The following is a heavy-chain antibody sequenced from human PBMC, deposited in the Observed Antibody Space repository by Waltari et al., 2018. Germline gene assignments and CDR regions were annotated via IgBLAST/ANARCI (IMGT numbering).Heavy chain of an antibody. CDR3: ARGWDCSGGSCYFWYFDL. CDR2: INAGNGNT. CDR1: GYTFTSYA. J-gene: IGHJ2*01. Sequence: QVQLVQSGAEVKKPGASVKVSCKASGYTFTSYAMHWVRQAPGQRLEWMGWINAGNGNTKYSQKFQGRVTITRDTSASTAYMELSSLRSEDTAVYYCARGWDCSGGSCYFWYFDLWGRGTLVTVSS. V-gene: IGHV1-3*01. D-gene: IGHD2-15*01.